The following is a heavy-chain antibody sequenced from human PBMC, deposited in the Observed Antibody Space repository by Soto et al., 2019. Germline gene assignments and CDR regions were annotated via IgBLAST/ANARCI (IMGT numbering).Heavy chain of an antibody. V-gene: IGHV1-69*13. CDR3: ARDSSGWHLMGRRFDY. Sequence: GASVKVSCKASGGTFSSYAISWVRQAPGQGLEWKGGIIPIFGTANYAQKFQGRVTITADESTSTAYMELSSLRSEDTAVYYCARDSSGWHLMGRRFDYWGQGTLVTVSS. D-gene: IGHD6-19*01. CDR1: GGTFSSYA. CDR2: IIPIFGTA. J-gene: IGHJ4*02.